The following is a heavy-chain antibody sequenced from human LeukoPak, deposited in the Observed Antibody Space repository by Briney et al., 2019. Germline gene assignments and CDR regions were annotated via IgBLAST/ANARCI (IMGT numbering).Heavy chain of an antibody. CDR1: GFTFSRFW. CDR2: LNSDGSSA. D-gene: IGHD6-19*01. J-gene: IGHJ3*02. V-gene: IGHV3-74*01. Sequence: GGSLRLSCAASGFTFSRFWMHWVRQAPGKGLVWVSRLNSDGSSAGYADAVKGRFTISRDNAKNTLYLQMNSLRAEDTAVYYCARVEAGRRVGDAFDIWGQGTMVTVSS. CDR3: ARVEAGRRVGDAFDI.